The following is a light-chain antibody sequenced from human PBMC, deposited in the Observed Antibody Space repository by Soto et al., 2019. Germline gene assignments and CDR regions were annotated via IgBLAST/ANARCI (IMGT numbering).Light chain of an antibody. V-gene: IGKV1-39*01. CDR3: QQSYRTPIT. Sequence: DIPLTQSPSPLSASVGARVAITCLASQSISTYLNWYQQKPGRAPKVLIYAASNLQSGVPPRFSGSGSGTDFTLTISSLQPEDVATYFCQQSYRTPITFGQGTRLEIK. CDR1: QSISTY. J-gene: IGKJ5*01. CDR2: AAS.